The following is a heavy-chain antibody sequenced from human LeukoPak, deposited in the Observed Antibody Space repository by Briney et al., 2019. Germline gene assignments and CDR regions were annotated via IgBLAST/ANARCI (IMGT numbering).Heavy chain of an antibody. V-gene: IGHV5-51*01. D-gene: IGHD6-19*01. CDR2: IYPGDPDT. CDR3: ARRGRIAVAGTAYYYGMDV. CDR1: GYSFTSYW. Sequence: GESLKISCKGSGYSFTSYWIGWVRQMPGKGLEWMGIIYPGDPDTRYSPSFQGQVTISADKSISTAYLQWSSLKASDTAMYYCARRGRIAVAGTAYYYGMDVWGQGTTVTVSS. J-gene: IGHJ6*02.